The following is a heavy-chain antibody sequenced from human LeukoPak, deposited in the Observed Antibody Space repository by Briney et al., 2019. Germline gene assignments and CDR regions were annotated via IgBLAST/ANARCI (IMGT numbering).Heavy chain of an antibody. D-gene: IGHD6-19*01. CDR3: TRVLYSSGWYGDHY. CDR1: GFTFSSYS. J-gene: IGHJ4*02. Sequence: GGSLRLSCAASGFTFSSYSMNWVRQAPGKGLEWLSYISSSSTTIYYADSVQGRFTISRDNAKNSLYLEMNSLRAEDTAVYYCTRVLYSSGWYGDHYWGQGALVTVSS. CDR2: ISSSSTTI. V-gene: IGHV3-48*01.